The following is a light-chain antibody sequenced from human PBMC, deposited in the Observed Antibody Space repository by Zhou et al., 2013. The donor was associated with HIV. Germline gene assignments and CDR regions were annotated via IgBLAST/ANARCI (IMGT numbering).Light chain of an antibody. Sequence: DIQMIQSPSSLSASVGDRVTLTCRASQAIRNDLGWYQQKPGKAPKRLIYAASSLQSGVPSRFSGRGSGTDFTLKIARVEAEDVGIYYCVQSTEFPPTFGQGTKVEI. V-gene: IGKV1-17*01. CDR3: VQSTEFPPT. J-gene: IGKJ1*01. CDR2: AAS. CDR1: QAIRND.